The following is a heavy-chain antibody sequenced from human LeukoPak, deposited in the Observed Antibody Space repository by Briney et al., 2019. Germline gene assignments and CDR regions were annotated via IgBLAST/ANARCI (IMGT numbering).Heavy chain of an antibody. Sequence: PGGSLRLSCAASGFTFSSYAMSWVRQAPGKGLEWVSAISGSGGSTYYADSAKGRFTISRDNSKNTLYLQMNSLRAEDTAVYYCAKDTGYYGSGSPFDYWGQGTLVTVSS. D-gene: IGHD3-10*01. CDR3: AKDTGYYGSGSPFDY. CDR2: ISGSGGST. J-gene: IGHJ4*02. CDR1: GFTFSSYA. V-gene: IGHV3-23*01.